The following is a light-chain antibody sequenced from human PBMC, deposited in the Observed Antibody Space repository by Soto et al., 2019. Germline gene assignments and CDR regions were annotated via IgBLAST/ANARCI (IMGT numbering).Light chain of an antibody. Sequence: QSVLTQPVSVSWSPGQSITISCTGTSSDVGDYNYVSWYQLHPGKAPKVMIYEVSNRPSGISNRFSGSKSGNTASLTISGLQAEDEADYYCSSYTSRSYVFGTGTKVTVL. CDR3: SSYTSRSYV. CDR2: EVS. V-gene: IGLV2-14*01. J-gene: IGLJ1*01. CDR1: SSDVGDYNY.